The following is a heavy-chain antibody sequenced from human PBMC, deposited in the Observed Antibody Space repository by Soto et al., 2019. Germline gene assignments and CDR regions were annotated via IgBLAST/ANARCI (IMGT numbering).Heavy chain of an antibody. CDR1: GFTVSSNY. CDR3: ARVNSSGWTDVFDF. V-gene: IGHV3-66*01. D-gene: IGHD6-19*01. CDR2: IYSGGST. J-gene: IGHJ3*01. Sequence: PGGSLRLSCAASGFTVSSNYMSWVRQAPGKGLEWVSVIYSGGSTYYADSVKGRFTISRDNSKNTLYLQMNSLRAEDTAVYYCARVNSSGWTDVFDFWGQGTMVIVSS.